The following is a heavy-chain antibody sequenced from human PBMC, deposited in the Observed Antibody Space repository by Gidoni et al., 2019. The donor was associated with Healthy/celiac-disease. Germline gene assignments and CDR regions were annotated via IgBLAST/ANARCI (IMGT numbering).Heavy chain of an antibody. Sequence: EVQLVESGGGLVKPGGSLRLSCAASGFTFISYSMNWVRQAPGKGLEWVSSISSSSSYIYYADSVKGRFTISRDNAKNSLYLQMNSLRAEDTAVYYCARGWEPYSSSWPYYFDYWGQGTLVTVSS. D-gene: IGHD6-13*01. CDR2: ISSSSSYI. J-gene: IGHJ4*02. CDR1: GFTFISYS. V-gene: IGHV3-21*01. CDR3: ARGWEPYSSSWPYYFDY.